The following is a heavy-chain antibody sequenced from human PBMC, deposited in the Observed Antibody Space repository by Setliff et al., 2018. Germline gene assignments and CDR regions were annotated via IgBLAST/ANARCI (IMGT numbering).Heavy chain of an antibody. CDR1: GYTFTSYY. J-gene: IGHJ4*02. CDR2: INPSGGST. D-gene: IGHD5-12*01. V-gene: IGHV1-46*03. Sequence: GASVKVSCKASGYTFTSYYMHWVRQAPGQGLEWMGIINPSGGSTSYAQKFQGRVTMTRDTSTSTAYLELNTLRSDDTAVYYCVRGPGPSVVVAMPFDRWGQGTLVTVSS. CDR3: VRGPGPSVVVAMPFDR.